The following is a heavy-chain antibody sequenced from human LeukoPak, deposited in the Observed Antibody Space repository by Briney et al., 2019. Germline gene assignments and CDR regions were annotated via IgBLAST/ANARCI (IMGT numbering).Heavy chain of an antibody. CDR1: GGSISSGGYS. V-gene: IGHV4-30-2*01. CDR2: TYHHGST. CDR3: ARITAYCSSSSCDDGPGGTYYFDY. Sequence: PSQTLSLTCAVSGGSISSGGYSWSWIRQPPGKGLEWTGYTYHHGSTYYNPSLKSRVPISVARSQNPFSLKLSSVTAADTAVYYCARITAYCSSSSCDDGPGGTYYFDYWGQGTLVTVCS. D-gene: IGHD2-2*01. J-gene: IGHJ4*02.